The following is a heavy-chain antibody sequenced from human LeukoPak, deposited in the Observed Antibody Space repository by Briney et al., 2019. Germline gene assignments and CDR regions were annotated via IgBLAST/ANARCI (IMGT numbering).Heavy chain of an antibody. D-gene: IGHD5-12*01. V-gene: IGHV1-2*02. Sequence: ASVKVSCKASGYTFTGYYMHWVRQAPGQGLEWMGWINPNSGGTNYAQKFQGRVTITADKSTSTAYMELSSLRSEDTAVYYCASYSGYDFYYFDYWGQGTLVTVSS. CDR2: INPNSGGT. CDR3: ASYSGYDFYYFDY. J-gene: IGHJ4*02. CDR1: GYTFTGYY.